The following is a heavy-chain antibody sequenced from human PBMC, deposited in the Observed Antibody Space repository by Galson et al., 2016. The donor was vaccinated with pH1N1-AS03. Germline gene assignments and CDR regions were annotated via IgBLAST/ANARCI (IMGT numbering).Heavy chain of an antibody. CDR3: AREEGGFGSNWLQTDAFDV. V-gene: IGHV3-30-3*01. D-gene: IGHD6-13*01. CDR2: MSYEGTTT. Sequence: SLRLSCAASGFIFTHYSMHWVRQAPGKGLEWVAVMSYEGTTTYYADSVKGRFTISRDNSKNTLYLQMNSLRTEDTALYCCAREEGGFGSNWLQTDAFDVGGQGTMVTVSS. J-gene: IGHJ3*01. CDR1: GFIFTHYS.